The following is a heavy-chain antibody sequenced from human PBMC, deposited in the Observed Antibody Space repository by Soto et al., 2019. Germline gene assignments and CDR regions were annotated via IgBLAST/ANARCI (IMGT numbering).Heavy chain of an antibody. J-gene: IGHJ4*02. Sequence: ASVKVSCKASGYTFTNYYMHWVRQAPGQGFERMGLINPSGGPTRNAQRFQGRVTMTRDTSTSRVYMEVSSLRSEDTAVYYCARDRFVIGGAGTDLAYWGQGTPVTVSS. D-gene: IGHD6-19*01. CDR2: INPSGGPT. CDR3: ARDRFVIGGAGTDLAY. CDR1: GYTFTNYY. V-gene: IGHV1-46*01.